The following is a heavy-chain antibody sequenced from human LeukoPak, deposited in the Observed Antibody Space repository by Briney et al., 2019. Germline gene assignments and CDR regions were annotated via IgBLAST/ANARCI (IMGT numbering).Heavy chain of an antibody. CDR3: ATTVTLDF. D-gene: IGHD1-1*01. J-gene: IGHJ4*01. Sequence: PGGSLRLSCAASGFTLRTYAMSWVRQAPGKGLEWVSVITGTGGGGNKTYYADSVRGRFSISRDDSKNVLFLQLNDLRVDDTAVYFCATTVTLDFWGQGTRVLVSS. V-gene: IGHV3-23*01. CDR1: GFTLRTYA. CDR2: ITGTGGGGNKT.